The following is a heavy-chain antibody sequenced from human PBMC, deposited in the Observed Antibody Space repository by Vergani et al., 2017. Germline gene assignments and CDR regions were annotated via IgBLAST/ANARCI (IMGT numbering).Heavy chain of an antibody. CDR2: ISCSSSYI. J-gene: IGHJ3*02. D-gene: IGHD4-17*01. CDR3: ARDTTTVTPSGAFDI. Sequence: EVQLVESGGGLVKPGGSLRLSCAASGFTFSSYSMNWVRQAPGKGLEWVSSISCSSSYIYYADSVKGRFTISRDNAKNSLYLQMNSLRAEDTAVYYCARDTTTVTPSGAFDIWGQGTMVTVSS. V-gene: IGHV3-21*01. CDR1: GFTFSSYS.